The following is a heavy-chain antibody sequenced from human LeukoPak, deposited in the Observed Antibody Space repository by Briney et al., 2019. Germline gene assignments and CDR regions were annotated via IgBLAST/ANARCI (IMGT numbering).Heavy chain of an antibody. V-gene: IGHV4-59*08. CDR3: ARRQPGIAAAGTFDY. Sequence: PSETLSLTCTVSGGSISSYYWSWIRQPPGKGLEWIGYIYYSGSTNYNPSLKSRVTISVDTSKNQFSLKLSSVTAADTAVCYCARRQPGIAAAGTFDYWGQGTLVTVSS. J-gene: IGHJ4*02. CDR2: IYYSGST. CDR1: GGSISSYY. D-gene: IGHD6-13*01.